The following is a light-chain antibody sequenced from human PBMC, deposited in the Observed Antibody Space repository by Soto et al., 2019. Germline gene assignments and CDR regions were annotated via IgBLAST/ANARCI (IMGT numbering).Light chain of an antibody. CDR3: QQYNSYSRT. CDR2: KAS. J-gene: IGKJ1*01. CDR1: QTISSW. V-gene: IGKV1-5*03. Sequence: KITQSPSTLSGSVGDSFTLTCRASQTISSWLAWYQQKPGKAPKLLIYKASTLKSGVPSRFSGSGSGTEFTLTISSLQPDDFATYYCQQYNSYSRTFGQGTKVDIK.